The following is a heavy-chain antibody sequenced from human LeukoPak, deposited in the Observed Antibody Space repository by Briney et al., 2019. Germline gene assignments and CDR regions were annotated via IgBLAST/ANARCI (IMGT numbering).Heavy chain of an antibody. CDR2: ISYDGSNK. J-gene: IGHJ3*02. Sequence: PGGSLRLSCAASGFTFSSYGMHWVRQAPGKGLEWVAVISYDGSNKYYADSVKGRFTISRDNAKNSLYLQMNSLRAEDTAVYYCARDRDYYDSSGYYYGGAFDIWGQGTMVTVSS. CDR3: ARDRDYYDSSGYYYGGAFDI. V-gene: IGHV3-30*03. CDR1: GFTFSSYG. D-gene: IGHD3-22*01.